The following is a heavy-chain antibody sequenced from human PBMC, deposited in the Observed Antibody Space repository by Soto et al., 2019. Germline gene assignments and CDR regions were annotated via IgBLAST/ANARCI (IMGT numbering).Heavy chain of an antibody. CDR1: GFTFSNAW. CDR3: ARQVYTVVTPMDF. CDR2: IKSKTDGGTT. V-gene: IGHV3-15*01. J-gene: IGHJ4*02. D-gene: IGHD2-21*02. Sequence: GGSLRLSCAASGFTFSNAWMSWVRQAPGKGLEWVGRIKSKTDGGTTDYAAPVKGRFTISRDNAENSLYLQMDNLRDEDTALYYCARQVYTVVTPMDFWGQGTLVTVSS.